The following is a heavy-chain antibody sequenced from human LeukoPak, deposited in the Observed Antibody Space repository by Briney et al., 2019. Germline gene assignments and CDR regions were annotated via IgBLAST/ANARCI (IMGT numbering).Heavy chain of an antibody. CDR2: INPNSGGT. CDR3: ARDRAVAESAEFDY. D-gene: IGHD6-19*01. Sequence: ASVKVSCKASGYTFTGYYMHWVRQAPGQGLEWMGWINPNSGGTNFAQKFQGRVTMTRDTSISTAYMELSRPRSDDTAVYYCARDRAVAESAEFDYWGQGTLVTVSS. J-gene: IGHJ4*02. CDR1: GYTFTGYY. V-gene: IGHV1-2*02.